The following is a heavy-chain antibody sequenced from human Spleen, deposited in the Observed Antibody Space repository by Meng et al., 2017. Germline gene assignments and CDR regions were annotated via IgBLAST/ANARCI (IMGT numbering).Heavy chain of an antibody. J-gene: IGHJ4*02. CDR1: DYTFTGYG. D-gene: IGHD3-10*01. CDR3: ARGTPGRSYSDY. V-gene: IGHV1-18*01. CDR2: LGAHDGDT. Sequence: QVHPVQAGHEMKNPGPSVKVSGKASDYTFTGYGVSWVRQAPGQGLEWMAWLGAHDGDTSHAPKFQGRVTVSADRPPATAYMELRSLRSDDTAVYYCARGTPGRSYSDYWGQGTLVTVSS.